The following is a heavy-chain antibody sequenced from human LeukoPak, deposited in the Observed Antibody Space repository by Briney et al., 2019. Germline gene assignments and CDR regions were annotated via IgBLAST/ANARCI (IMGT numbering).Heavy chain of an antibody. CDR3: ARLEAY. D-gene: IGHD3-3*01. V-gene: IGHV4-39*01. J-gene: IGHJ4*02. Sequence: PSETLSLTCTVSGGSITSSSYYWGWIRQPPGKGLEWIGSIYYSGSTYYNPSLKSRVTISVDTSKNQFSLKLSSVTSADTAVDYCARLEAYWGQGTLVTVSS. CDR1: GGSITSSSYY. CDR2: IYYSGST.